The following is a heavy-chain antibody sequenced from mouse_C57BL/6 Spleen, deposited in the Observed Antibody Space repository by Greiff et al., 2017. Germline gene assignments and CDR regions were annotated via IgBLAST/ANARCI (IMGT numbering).Heavy chain of an antibody. CDR3: ARKGTPYYAMDY. Sequence: QVQLQQSGAELVRPGSSVKLSCKASGYTFTSYWMHWVKQRPIQGLEWIGNIDPSDSETHYNQKFKDKATLTVDKSSSTAYMQLSSLTSEDSAVYYCARKGTPYYAMDYWGQGTSVTVSS. V-gene: IGHV1-52*01. D-gene: IGHD2-14*01. CDR2: IDPSDSET. J-gene: IGHJ4*01. CDR1: GYTFTSYW.